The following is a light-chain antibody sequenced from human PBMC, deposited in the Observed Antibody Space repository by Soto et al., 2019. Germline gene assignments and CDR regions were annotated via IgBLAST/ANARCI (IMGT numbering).Light chain of an antibody. CDR1: QSVSSSY. Sequence: EIVLTQSPGTLSLSPGERATLCCRASQSVSSSYLAWYRQKPGQAPRLLIYGASTRATGIPDRFSGSGSGTDFTLTISRLEPEDFAIYYCQQYGTSPLTFGGGTKVEIK. J-gene: IGKJ4*01. CDR2: GAS. CDR3: QQYGTSPLT. V-gene: IGKV3-20*01.